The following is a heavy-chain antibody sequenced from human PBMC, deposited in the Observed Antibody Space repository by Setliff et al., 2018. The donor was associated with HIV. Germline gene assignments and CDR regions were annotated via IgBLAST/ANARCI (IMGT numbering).Heavy chain of an antibody. CDR2: IDPRDFYI. Sequence: GESLKISCQGSGYSFTNYWINWVRQMPGKGLEWMGRIDPRDFYIKYSPSFQGHVTISADRSITTAYLQWSSLRASDIATYYCARQPRGYSYGDGVYLDYWGQGTPVTVSS. CDR1: GYSFTNYW. J-gene: IGHJ4*02. D-gene: IGHD5-18*01. V-gene: IGHV5-10-1*01. CDR3: ARQPRGYSYGDGVYLDY.